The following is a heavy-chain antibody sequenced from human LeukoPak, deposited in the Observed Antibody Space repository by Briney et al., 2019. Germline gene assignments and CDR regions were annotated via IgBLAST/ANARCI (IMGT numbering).Heavy chain of an antibody. J-gene: IGHJ2*01. CDR1: GLTFSSYS. V-gene: IGHV3-48*02. CDR2: ISSSGTSI. D-gene: IGHD2-15*01. CDR3: ARGRLTCSSGSRYSWYFDL. Sequence: GGSLRLSCAASGLTFSSYSMNWVRQAPGKRLEWVSIISSSGTSIYYADSVKGRLTISRDNAKNSLYLQMNSLRDEDTAVYYCARGRLTCSSGSRYSWYFDLCGRGSLVTVSS.